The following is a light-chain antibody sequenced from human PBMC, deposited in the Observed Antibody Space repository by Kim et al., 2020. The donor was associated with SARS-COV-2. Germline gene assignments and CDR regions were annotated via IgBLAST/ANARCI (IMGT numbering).Light chain of an antibody. J-gene: IGLJ3*02. CDR3: SAWDARLRVWL. V-gene: IGLV10-54*01. CDR2: RSI. Sequence: QTATITCTGNSNNVGYQGAAWLQQHQGHPPKLLSSRSISRPSRISERYSASRSGSTASLTITGLQLEDEADYYCSAWDARLRVWLFGGGTQLTVL. CDR1: SNNVGYQG.